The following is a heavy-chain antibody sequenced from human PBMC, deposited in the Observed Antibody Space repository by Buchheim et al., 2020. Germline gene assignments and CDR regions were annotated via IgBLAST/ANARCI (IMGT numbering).Heavy chain of an antibody. CDR1: GFTFGDYA. V-gene: IGHV3-49*04. Sequence: EVQLVESGGGLVQPGRSLRLSCTASGFTFGDYAMSWVRQAPGKGLEWVGFIRSKAYGGTTEYAASVKGRFTISRDDSKSIAYLQMNSLKTEDTAVYYCTPTVTTRLVYYYGMDVWGQGTT. J-gene: IGHJ6*02. CDR3: TPTVTTRLVYYYGMDV. D-gene: IGHD4-17*01. CDR2: IRSKAYGGTT.